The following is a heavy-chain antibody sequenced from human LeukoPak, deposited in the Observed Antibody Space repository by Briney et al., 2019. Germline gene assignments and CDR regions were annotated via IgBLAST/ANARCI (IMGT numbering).Heavy chain of an antibody. CDR1: GFTFDDYG. CDR2: INWNGGST. Sequence: GGSLRLSCAASGFTFDDYGMSWVRQAPGKGLEWVSGINWNGGSTGYADSVKGRFTISRDNAKNSLYLQMNSLRAEDTALYHCARDYQRNYYDSSGSLNWFDPWGQGTLVTVSS. CDR3: ARDYQRNYYDSSGSLNWFDP. D-gene: IGHD3-22*01. J-gene: IGHJ5*02. V-gene: IGHV3-20*01.